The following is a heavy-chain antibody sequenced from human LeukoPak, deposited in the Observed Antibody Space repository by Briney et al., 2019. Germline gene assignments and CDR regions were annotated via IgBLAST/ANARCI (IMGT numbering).Heavy chain of an antibody. CDR1: GYRFTSYC. D-gene: IGHD1-26*01. CDR3: GMSGDRVPLQDDVFDV. J-gene: IGHJ3*01. Sequence: GESLKISCQVSGYRFTSYCIGWVRQMPGKGLEWMGIIYPGDSGPTYSPSFQGQVTISVDKSISTAYLQWSSLQASDTAMYYCGMSGDRVPLQDDVFDVWGQGTMVTVST. V-gene: IGHV5-51*01. CDR2: IYPGDSGP.